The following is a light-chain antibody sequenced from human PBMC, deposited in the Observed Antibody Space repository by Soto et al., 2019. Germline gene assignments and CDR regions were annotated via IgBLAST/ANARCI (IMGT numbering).Light chain of an antibody. CDR2: GAS. CDR3: QQYDNWPYT. Sequence: EIVMTHSPATLSVSPGERATLSCRASQSVSNNLAWYQQKPGQAPRLLIYGASTRATAIPARFSGSGSGTEFTLTISSLQYEHFAVYFCQQYDNWPYTFGQGTKVDIK. V-gene: IGKV3-15*01. CDR1: QSVSNN. J-gene: IGKJ2*01.